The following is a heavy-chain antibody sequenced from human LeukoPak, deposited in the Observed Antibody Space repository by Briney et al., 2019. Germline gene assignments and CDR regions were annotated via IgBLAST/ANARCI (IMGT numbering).Heavy chain of an antibody. CDR3: ARDTYYYDSSDDY. Sequence: SVKVSCKASGGTFSSYAISWVRQAPGQGLEWMGRIIPIFGTANYAQKFQGRVTITTDESTSTAYMELSSLRSEDTAVYYCARDTYYYDSSDDYWGQGTLVSVSS. J-gene: IGHJ4*02. D-gene: IGHD3-22*01. V-gene: IGHV1-69*05. CDR2: IIPIFGTA. CDR1: GGTFSSYA.